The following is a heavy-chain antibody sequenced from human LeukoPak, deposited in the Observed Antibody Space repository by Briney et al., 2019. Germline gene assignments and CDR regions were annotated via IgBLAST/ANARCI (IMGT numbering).Heavy chain of an antibody. Sequence: KSSDTLSLTCTVSGGSISYYYWTWIRQSRGKALEWIGQIYYTGSTYYNPSLKRRVTISVDTSRNQFSLNLTSVTAADTAVYYCARGGTYNDILSFDPWGQGTLVTVSS. D-gene: IGHD3-9*01. CDR1: GGSISYYY. V-gene: IGHV4-59*07. CDR2: IYYTGST. J-gene: IGHJ5*02. CDR3: ARGGTYNDILSFDP.